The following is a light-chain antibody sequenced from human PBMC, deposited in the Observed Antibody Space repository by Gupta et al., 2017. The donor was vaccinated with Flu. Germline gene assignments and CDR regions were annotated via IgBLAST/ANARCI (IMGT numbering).Light chain of an antibody. CDR3: QQDGSSQT. Sequence: EIVLTQSPATLSLSSGERATLSCRASQSISSTYLAWYQQKPGPPPRLLVSGASRRATGIPDRFSGSGSGTDFSLTIDRVESEVFAVYYGQQDGSSQTFGQGTKVDIK. CDR1: QSISSTY. V-gene: IGKV3-20*01. J-gene: IGKJ1*01. CDR2: GAS.